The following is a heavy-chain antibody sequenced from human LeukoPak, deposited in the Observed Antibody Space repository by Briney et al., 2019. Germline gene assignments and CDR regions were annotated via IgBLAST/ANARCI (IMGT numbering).Heavy chain of an antibody. V-gene: IGHV3-21*01. J-gene: IGHJ4*02. Sequence: GGSLRLPCAASGFTFSSYSMNWVRQAPGKGLEWVSSISSSSSYIYYADSVKGRFTISRDNAKNSLYLQMNSLRAEDTAVYYCARAAPYCGGDCYFDYWGQGTLVTVSS. CDR1: GFTFSSYS. CDR2: ISSSSSYI. D-gene: IGHD2-21*02. CDR3: ARAAPYCGGDCYFDY.